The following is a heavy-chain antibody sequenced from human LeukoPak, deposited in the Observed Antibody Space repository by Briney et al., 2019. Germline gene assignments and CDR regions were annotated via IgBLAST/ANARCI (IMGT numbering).Heavy chain of an antibody. Sequence: GGSLRLSCAASGFTSSSYAMSWVRQAPGKGLEWVSAISGSGGSTYYADSVKGRFTISRDNSKNTLYLQMNSLRAEDTAVYYCAKVGRMGTTGTDFDYWGQGTLVTVSS. D-gene: IGHD1-1*01. J-gene: IGHJ4*02. V-gene: IGHV3-23*01. CDR3: AKVGRMGTTGTDFDY. CDR1: GFTSSSYA. CDR2: ISGSGGST.